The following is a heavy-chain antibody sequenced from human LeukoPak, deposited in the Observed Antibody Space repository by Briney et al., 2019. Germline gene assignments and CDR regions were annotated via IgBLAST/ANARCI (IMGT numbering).Heavy chain of an antibody. Sequence: SETLSLTCSVSGGSISSSSYFWGWIRQPPGKGLEWIGSIYYTGSTYYNPSLKSRVTISVDTSKNQFSLKLSSVTAADTAVYYCARLHYGGNYGYYYYYMDVWGKGTTVTISS. CDR1: GGSISSSSYF. J-gene: IGHJ6*03. CDR3: ARLHYGGNYGYYYYYMDV. CDR2: IYYTGST. V-gene: IGHV4-39*01. D-gene: IGHD4-23*01.